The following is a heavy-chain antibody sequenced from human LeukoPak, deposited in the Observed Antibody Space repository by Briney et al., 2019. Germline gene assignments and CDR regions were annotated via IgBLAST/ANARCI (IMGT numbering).Heavy chain of an antibody. CDR2: ISAYNGNT. Sequence: GASVKVSCKASGYTFTSYGISWVRQAPGQGLEWMGWISAYNGNTNYAQKPQGRVTMTTDTSTSTAYMELRSLRSDDTAVYYCARDRGGWGIAVAGEWGYWGQGTLVTVSS. D-gene: IGHD6-19*01. J-gene: IGHJ4*02. CDR3: ARDRGGWGIAVAGEWGY. V-gene: IGHV1-18*01. CDR1: GYTFTSYG.